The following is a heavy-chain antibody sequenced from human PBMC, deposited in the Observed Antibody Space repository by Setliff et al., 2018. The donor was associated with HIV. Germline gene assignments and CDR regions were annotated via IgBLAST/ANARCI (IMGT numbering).Heavy chain of an antibody. CDR1: GYSFTSYW. CDR3: ARGFYGDYYFDY. J-gene: IGHJ4*02. CDR2: IDPSNSNT. D-gene: IGHD4-17*01. V-gene: IGHV5-10-1*01. Sequence: PGESLTISCKGSGYSFTSYWISWVRQMPGKGLEWMGRIDPSNSNTNYSPSFQGHVTISADKSISTAYLQWSSLKASDTAMYYCARGFYGDYYFDYWGQGTLVTVSS.